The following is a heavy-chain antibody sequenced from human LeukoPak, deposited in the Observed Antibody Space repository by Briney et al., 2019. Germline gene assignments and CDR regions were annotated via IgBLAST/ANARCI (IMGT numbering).Heavy chain of an antibody. D-gene: IGHD6-13*01. CDR2: LSYDGRNE. CDR3: AKGSAGGRPYYFDY. V-gene: IGHV3-30*04. Sequence: PGGSLRLSCAASGFTFSNYAMHWVRQAPGKGLEWVTLLSYDGRNEYYADSVKGRFTISRDNSKNTLYLQMNSLRAEDTAVYYCAKGSAGGRPYYFDYWGQGTLVPVSS. J-gene: IGHJ4*02. CDR1: GFTFSNYA.